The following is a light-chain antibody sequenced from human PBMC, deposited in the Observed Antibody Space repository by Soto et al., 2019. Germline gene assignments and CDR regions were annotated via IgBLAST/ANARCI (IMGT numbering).Light chain of an antibody. Sequence: DIVLTQSLGTLCLSQGERATLSCRASQSVSSNLAWYQQKPGQAPRLLIYGASTRATGIPARFSGSGSGTEFTLTISSRHSEDFAVYYCQQYNNWPHWTFGQGTKVDIK. J-gene: IGKJ1*01. CDR1: QSVSSN. CDR3: QQYNNWPHWT. V-gene: IGKV3-15*01. CDR2: GAS.